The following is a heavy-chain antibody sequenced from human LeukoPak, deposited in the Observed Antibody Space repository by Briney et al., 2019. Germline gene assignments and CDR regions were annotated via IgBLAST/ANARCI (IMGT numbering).Heavy chain of an antibody. Sequence: PSETLSLTCTVSGGSISSSSYYWGWIRQPPGKGLEWIGSIYYSGSTYYNPSLKSRVTISVGTSKNQFSLKLSSVTAADTAVYYCARTTYYYDSSGCSELYYFDYWGQGTLVTVPS. D-gene: IGHD3-22*01. CDR1: GGSISSSSYY. J-gene: IGHJ4*02. V-gene: IGHV4-39*01. CDR3: ARTTYYYDSSGCSELYYFDY. CDR2: IYYSGST.